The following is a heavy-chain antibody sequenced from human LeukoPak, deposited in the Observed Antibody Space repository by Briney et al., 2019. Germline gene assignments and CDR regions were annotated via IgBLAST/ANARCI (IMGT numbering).Heavy chain of an antibody. Sequence: VASVKVSCKASGYTFTGYYMHWVRKAPGQGLEWMGWISAYNGNTNYAQKLQGRVTMTTDTSTSTAYMELRSLRSDDTAVYYCARDLYGIAVAGYYYYYYMDVWGKGTTVTVSS. D-gene: IGHD6-19*01. J-gene: IGHJ6*03. V-gene: IGHV1-18*04. CDR1: GYTFTGYY. CDR2: ISAYNGNT. CDR3: ARDLYGIAVAGYYYYYYMDV.